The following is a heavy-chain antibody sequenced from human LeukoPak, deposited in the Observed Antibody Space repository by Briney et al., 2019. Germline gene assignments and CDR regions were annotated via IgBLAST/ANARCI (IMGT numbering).Heavy chain of an antibody. Sequence: ASVKVSCKASGYIFTGYSVHWVRQAPGQGLEWMGWINPNSGGTNYAQTFQGRVTMTRDTSITTAYMELSRLRSDDTAVYYCAAPATYYYDSSTYSTYYHDAMDVWGQGTTVTVSS. J-gene: IGHJ6*02. CDR3: AAPATYYYDSSTYSTYYHDAMDV. CDR2: INPNSGGT. D-gene: IGHD3-22*01. CDR1: GYIFTGYS. V-gene: IGHV1-2*02.